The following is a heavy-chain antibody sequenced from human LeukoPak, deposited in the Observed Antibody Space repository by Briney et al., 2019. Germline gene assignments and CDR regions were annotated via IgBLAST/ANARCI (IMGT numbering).Heavy chain of an antibody. Sequence: GASVKVSCKASGGTFSRYAISWVRQAPGQGLEWMGRIIPIFGTANYAQKFQGRVTITTDESTSTAYMELSSLRSEDTAVYYCARENYRRANWFDPWGQGTLVTVSS. CDR3: ARENYRRANWFDP. V-gene: IGHV1-69*05. CDR1: GGTFSRYA. J-gene: IGHJ5*02. D-gene: IGHD4-11*01. CDR2: IIPIFGTA.